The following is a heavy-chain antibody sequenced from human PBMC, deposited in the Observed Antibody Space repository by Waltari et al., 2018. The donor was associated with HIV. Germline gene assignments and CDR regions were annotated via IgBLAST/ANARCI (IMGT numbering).Heavy chain of an antibody. V-gene: IGHV3-7*01. D-gene: IGHD3-3*01. CDR3: VRENDFGTIFFNYYYAMDV. CDR1: GFTLSSHW. Sequence: MQLVESGGGLVQRGGALRLSCADAGFTLSSHWMSWVRQAPGKALEWVANIKDDGNEKYYVNSVRGRFTISRDNANNSLYLEMNRLRDEDTAVYYCVRENDFGTIFFNYYYAMDVWGQGTSVTVSS. CDR2: IKDDGNEK. J-gene: IGHJ6*02.